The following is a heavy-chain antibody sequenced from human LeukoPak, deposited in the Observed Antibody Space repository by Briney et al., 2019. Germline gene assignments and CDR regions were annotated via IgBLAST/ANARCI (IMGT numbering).Heavy chain of an antibody. D-gene: IGHD3-9*01. CDR2: IIPIFGTA. Sequence: ASVKVSCKASGGTFSSYAISWVRQAPGQGLEWMGGIIPIFGTANYAQKFQGRVTITADESTSTAYMELSSLRSEDTVVYYCARGVRRYFDWLLDYWGQGTLVTVSS. CDR3: ARGVRRYFDWLLDY. V-gene: IGHV1-69*13. CDR1: GGTFSSYA. J-gene: IGHJ4*02.